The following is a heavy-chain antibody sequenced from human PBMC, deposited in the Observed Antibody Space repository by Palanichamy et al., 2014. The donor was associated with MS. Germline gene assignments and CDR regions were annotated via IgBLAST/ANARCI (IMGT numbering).Heavy chain of an antibody. CDR1: GFTFSSYW. CDR2: INSDGSST. V-gene: IGHV3-74*01. Sequence: EVQLVESGGGLVQPGGSLRLSCAASGFTFSSYWMHWVRQAPGKGLVWVSRINSDGSSTSYADSVKGRFTISRDNAKNTLYLQMNSLRAEDTAVYYCARDDEIYCSGGSCYSGYFDYWGQGTLVTVSS. CDR3: ARDDEIYCSGGSCYSGYFDY. D-gene: IGHD2-15*01. J-gene: IGHJ4*02.